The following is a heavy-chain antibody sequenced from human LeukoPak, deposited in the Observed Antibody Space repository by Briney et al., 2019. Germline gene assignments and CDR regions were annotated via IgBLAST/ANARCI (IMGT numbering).Heavy chain of an antibody. D-gene: IGHD5-24*01. Sequence: GGSLRLSCAASGFTFSSYAMSWVRQAPGKGLVWVSRIKDGGTTTDYADSVKGRFTISRDDAKNTLYLQMNSLRAEDTAVYYCTTIRPGYWGRGTLVTVSS. CDR1: GFTFSSYA. CDR3: TTIRPGY. J-gene: IGHJ4*02. V-gene: IGHV3-74*01. CDR2: IKDGGTTT.